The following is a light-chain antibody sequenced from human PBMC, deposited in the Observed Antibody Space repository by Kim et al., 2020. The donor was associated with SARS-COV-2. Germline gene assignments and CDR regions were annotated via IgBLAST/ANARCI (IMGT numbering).Light chain of an antibody. CDR1: SSNIGSNY. Sequence: GQRVTISCSGSSSNIGSNYVYWYQQLPGTAPKLLIYRNNQRPSGVPDRFSGSKSGTSASLAISGLRSEDEADYYCAAWDDSLSGLVFGGGNQLPVL. J-gene: IGLJ3*02. CDR3: AAWDDSLSGLV. CDR2: RNN. V-gene: IGLV1-47*01.